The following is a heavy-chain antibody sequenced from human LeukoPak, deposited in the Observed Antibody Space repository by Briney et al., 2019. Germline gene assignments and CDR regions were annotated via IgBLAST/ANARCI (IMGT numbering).Heavy chain of an antibody. V-gene: IGHV3-7*01. Sequence: GGSLRLSCAASGFTFSSYWMSWVCQAPGKGLEWVANIKQDGSEKYYVDSVKGRFTISRDNAKNSLYLQMNSLRAEDTAVYYCAKEHGGSDYYYYYYYMDVWGKGTTVTVSS. CDR3: AKEHGGSDYYYYYYYMDV. CDR2: IKQDGSEK. CDR1: GFTFSSYW. D-gene: IGHD3-10*01. J-gene: IGHJ6*03.